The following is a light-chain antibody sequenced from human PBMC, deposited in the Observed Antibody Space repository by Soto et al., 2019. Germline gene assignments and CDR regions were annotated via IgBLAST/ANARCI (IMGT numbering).Light chain of an antibody. CDR2: GAS. V-gene: IGKV3-20*01. J-gene: IGKJ1*01. CDR1: QSVSKN. Sequence: EIVMTQSPGTLSLSPGERATLSCRASQSVSKNLAWYQQKPGQAPRVLIYGASTRATGLPDRFSGSGSGTDFTITIIRLGDDDIAVYYCQHYTGSPWTFGKGTKVEIK. CDR3: QHYTGSPWT.